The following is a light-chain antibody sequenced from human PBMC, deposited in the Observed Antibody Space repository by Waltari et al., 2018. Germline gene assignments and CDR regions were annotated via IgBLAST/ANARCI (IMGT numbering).Light chain of an antibody. J-gene: IGLJ1*01. CDR2: EGS. V-gene: IGLV2-23*01. Sequence: HSALTQPASVSGSPGQSITISCTGASSDVGSYNLVSWYQQYPGKAPKLIIYEGSKRRRGVANRFSGSKSGHPGSRTISGLQVEDEADYYCCSFAGSNTYVLGTGTKVSVL. CDR3: CSFAGSNTYV. CDR1: SSDVGSYNL.